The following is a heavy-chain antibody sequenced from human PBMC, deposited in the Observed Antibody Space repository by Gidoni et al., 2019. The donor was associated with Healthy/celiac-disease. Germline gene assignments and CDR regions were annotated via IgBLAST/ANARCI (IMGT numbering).Heavy chain of an antibody. D-gene: IGHD3-10*01. CDR2: LYSGVST. CDR3: ARDLYYGSGSYFDY. J-gene: IGHJ4*02. Sequence: EVQLVESGGGLVQPGGSLRLSCAASGFTVSSNYISWVRQAPGKGLELVSVLYSGVSTYYSDSVKGRFTISRDNSKNTLYLQMNSLRAEDTAVYYCARDLYYGSGSYFDYWGQGTLFTVSS. CDR1: GFTVSSNY. V-gene: IGHV3-66*01.